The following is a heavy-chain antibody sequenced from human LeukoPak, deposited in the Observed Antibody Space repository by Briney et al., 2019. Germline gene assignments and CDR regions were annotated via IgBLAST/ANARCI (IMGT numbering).Heavy chain of an antibody. D-gene: IGHD6-13*01. V-gene: IGHV4-4*07. J-gene: IGHJ6*03. CDR3: AKENSSSSGMDV. CDR1: GGSISSYY. CDR2: IYTSGST. Sequence: SETLSLTCTVSGGSISSYYWSWIRQPAGKGLEWIGRIYTSGSTNYNPSLKSRVTMSADTSKNQFSLKLSSVTAADTAVYYCAKENSSSSGMDVWGKGTTVTVSS.